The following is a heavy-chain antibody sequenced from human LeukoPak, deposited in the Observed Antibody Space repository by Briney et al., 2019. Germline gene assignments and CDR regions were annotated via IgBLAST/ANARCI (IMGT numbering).Heavy chain of an antibody. Sequence: ASVKVSCKASGYTFTGYYMHWVRQAPGQGLEWMGWINPNSGGTNYAQKFQGRVNMTRDTSISTAYMELSRLRSDDTAVYYCAREDSSGWSNWFDPWGQGTLVTVSS. CDR3: AREDSSGWSNWFDP. V-gene: IGHV1-2*02. D-gene: IGHD6-19*01. CDR1: GYTFTGYY. CDR2: INPNSGGT. J-gene: IGHJ5*02.